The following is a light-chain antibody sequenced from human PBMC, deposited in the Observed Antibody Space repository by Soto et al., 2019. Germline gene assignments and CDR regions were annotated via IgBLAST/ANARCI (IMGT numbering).Light chain of an antibody. CDR1: QDFRSY. CDR2: AAS. J-gene: IGKJ4*01. Sequence: DIQLTQSPSFLSASIGDRVTITFLASQDFRSYLAWYQQRPGKAPKLLIYAASTLQSGVPSRFSGSGSGTESTLTISSLQPEDFATYSCQQLNSYPLTFGGGTKVDIK. V-gene: IGKV1-9*01. CDR3: QQLNSYPLT.